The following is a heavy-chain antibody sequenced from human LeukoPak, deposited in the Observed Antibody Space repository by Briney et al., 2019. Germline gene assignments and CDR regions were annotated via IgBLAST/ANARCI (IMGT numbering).Heavy chain of an antibody. Sequence: PGGSLRLSCAASGFTLDDYATQWARQAPGKGREWVSGSSWNSGSIGYADSVKGRFTISRDNAKNSLYLQMNSLRAEDMALNYCAKAAYSSIAASYYFDYWGQGTLVTVSS. D-gene: IGHD6-6*01. V-gene: IGHV3-9*03. CDR3: AKAAYSSIAASYYFDY. CDR1: GFTLDDYA. CDR2: SSWNSGSI. J-gene: IGHJ4*02.